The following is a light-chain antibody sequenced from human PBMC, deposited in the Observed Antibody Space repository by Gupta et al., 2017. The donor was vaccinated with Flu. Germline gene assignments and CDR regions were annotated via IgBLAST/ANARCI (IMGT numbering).Light chain of an antibody. J-gene: IGLJ3*02. V-gene: IGLV2-14*01. CDR2: AFT. Sequence: QSALTQPASVCGSPGQSSTLYCTGTSSDIGGYNYVSWYLLHPVKAPKLMIYAFTNRPSGVSNRFSGSKSGNTASLTVSVLQAEDEADYFCGSYTSSSTWVFGGGTKLTVL. CDR3: GSYTSSSTWV. CDR1: SSDIGGYNY.